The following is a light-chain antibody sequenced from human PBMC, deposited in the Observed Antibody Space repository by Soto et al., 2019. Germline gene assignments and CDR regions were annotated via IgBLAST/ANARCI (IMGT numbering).Light chain of an antibody. J-gene: IGLJ7*01. Sequence: QSVLTQPPPLSGTPGQRVTISCSGSSSNIAGNTVHWYQHLPGTAPKLLIYINDQRPSGVPGRFSASTSGTSASLAISGLQSDDEADYYCATWDDDLNAAVFGGGTQLTVL. CDR2: IND. V-gene: IGLV1-44*01. CDR1: SSNIAGNT. CDR3: ATWDDDLNAAV.